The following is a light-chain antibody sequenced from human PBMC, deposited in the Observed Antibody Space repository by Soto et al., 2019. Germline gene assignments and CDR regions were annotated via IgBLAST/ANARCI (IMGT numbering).Light chain of an antibody. V-gene: IGKV1-9*01. CDR3: QQVKSYPLT. CDR1: QDISTY. Sequence: IQLTQSPSSLSASVGDRVTITCRASQDISTYLAWYQQKPEKAPNFLIYAASTLQSGVPSRFSGSGSGTDFTLTISSLQPEDFATYYCQQVKSYPLTFGGGTKV. J-gene: IGKJ4*01. CDR2: AAS.